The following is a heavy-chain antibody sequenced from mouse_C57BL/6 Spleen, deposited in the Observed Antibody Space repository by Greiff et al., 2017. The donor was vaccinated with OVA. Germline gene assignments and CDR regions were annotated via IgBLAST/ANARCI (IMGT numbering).Heavy chain of an antibody. J-gene: IGHJ2*01. D-gene: IGHD1-1*01. CDR3: ARIPLITTVVATDY. CDR1: GYAFSSSW. V-gene: IGHV1-82*01. CDR2: IYPGDGDT. Sequence: VKLQQSGPELVKPGASVKISCKASGYAFSSSWMNWVKQRPGKGLEWIGRIYPGDGDTNYNGKFKGKATLTADKSSSTAYMQLSSLTSEYSAVYFCARIPLITTVVATDYWGQGTTLTVSS.